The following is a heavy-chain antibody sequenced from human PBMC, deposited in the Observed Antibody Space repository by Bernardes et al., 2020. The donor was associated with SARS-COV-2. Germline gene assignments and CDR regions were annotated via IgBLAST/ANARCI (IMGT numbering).Heavy chain of an antibody. Sequence: GGSLRLSCAGSGFTFSNYGMHWVRQAPGKGLEWVATISYDGSQKKYADSVKGRFTISRDNSENTLFLQMNSLRTEDTAVHFCAIGAVAGTESFGFWGQGALVTVSS. CDR1: GFTFSNYG. D-gene: IGHD6-19*01. CDR2: ISYDGSQK. J-gene: IGHJ4*02. CDR3: AIGAVAGTESFGF. V-gene: IGHV3-30*03.